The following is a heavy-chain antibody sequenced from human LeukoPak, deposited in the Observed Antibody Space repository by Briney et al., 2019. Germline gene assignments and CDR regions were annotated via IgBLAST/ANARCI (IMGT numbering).Heavy chain of an antibody. CDR3: ARSSYYDFWSGWGKSSSSQYYFDY. CDR2: IYHSGST. V-gene: IGHV4-59*08. J-gene: IGHJ4*02. Sequence: PSETLSLTCTVSGGSISSYYWSWIRQPPGKGLEWIGYIYHSGSTNYNPSLKSRVTISVDTSKNQFSLKLSSVTAADTAVYYCARSSYYDFWSGWGKSSSSQYYFDYWGQGTLVTVSS. D-gene: IGHD3-3*01. CDR1: GGSISSYY.